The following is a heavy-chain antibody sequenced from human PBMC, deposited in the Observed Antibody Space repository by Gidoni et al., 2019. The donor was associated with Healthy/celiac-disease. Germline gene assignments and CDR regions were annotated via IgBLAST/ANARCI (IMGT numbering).Heavy chain of an antibody. Sequence: EVQLVESGGGLVKPGGSLRLSCAASGFTFSNAWMSWVRQAPGKGLEWVGRIKSKTDGGTTDYAAPVKGRFTISRDDSKNTLYLQMNSLKTEDTAVYYCTTDLRYFDWFVSWGQGTLVTVSS. J-gene: IGHJ5*01. D-gene: IGHD3-16*01. CDR1: GFTFSNAW. CDR3: TTDLRYFDWFVS. V-gene: IGHV3-15*01. CDR2: IKSKTDGGTT.